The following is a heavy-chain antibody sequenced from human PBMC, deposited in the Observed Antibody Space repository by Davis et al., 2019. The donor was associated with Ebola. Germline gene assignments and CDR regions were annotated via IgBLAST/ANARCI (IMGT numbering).Heavy chain of an antibody. CDR1: GFVLSNSA. V-gene: IGHV1-58*01. CDR2: ILLVSHIT. D-gene: IGHD1-26*01. Sequence: SVKVSCMASGFVLSNSAVQWVRQARGQGLEWLGWILLVSHITNYAQKFQERVTITTDMSTSTVYMQLSSLRSEDTAVYYCAADSGSYSGDFYFDYWGQGALVTVSS. J-gene: IGHJ4*02. CDR3: AADSGSYSGDFYFDY.